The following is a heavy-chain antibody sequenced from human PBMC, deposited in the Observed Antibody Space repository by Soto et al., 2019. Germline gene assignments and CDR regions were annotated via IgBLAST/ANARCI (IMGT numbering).Heavy chain of an antibody. CDR1: GGSISSSSYY. CDR3: ARLDCSSTSCRRYYYYYMDV. Sequence: SETLSLTCTVSGGSISSSSYYWGWIRQPPGKGLEWIGSIYYSGSTYYNPSLKSRVTISVDTSKNQFSLKLSSVTAADTAVYYCARLDCSSTSCRRYYYYYMDVWGKGTTVTVSS. V-gene: IGHV4-39*01. J-gene: IGHJ6*03. D-gene: IGHD2-2*01. CDR2: IYYSGST.